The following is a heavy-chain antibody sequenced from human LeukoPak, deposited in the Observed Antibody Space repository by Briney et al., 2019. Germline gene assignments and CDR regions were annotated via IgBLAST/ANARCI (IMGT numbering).Heavy chain of an antibody. V-gene: IGHV5-51*01. CDR1: GYSFTSYW. CDR2: IYPGDSDT. D-gene: IGHD5-24*01. J-gene: IGHJ4*02. CDR3: ARNRVKMETREFDY. Sequence: GESLKISCKGSGYSFTSYWIGWVRQMPGKGLEWMGIIYPGDSDTRYSPSFQGQITLSADKSISTAYLQGSRLKASDTAMYYCARNRVKMETREFDYWGQGTLVTVSS.